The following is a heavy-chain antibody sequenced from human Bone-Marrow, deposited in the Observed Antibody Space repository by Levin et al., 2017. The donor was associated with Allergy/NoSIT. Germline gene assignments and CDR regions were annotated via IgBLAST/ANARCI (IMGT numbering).Heavy chain of an antibody. CDR1: GGSVSDSY. CDR3: AGSYDRSNFYPFY. CDR2: FYTNGRT. V-gene: IGHV4-4*07. Sequence: PSQTLSLTCTVSGGSVSDSYWSWVRQPAGKGLEWIARFYTNGRTNSNPSLKSRATMSLDTSRNQFSLRLSSVTVADTAVYYCAGSYDRSNFYPFYWGQGILVTVSS. J-gene: IGHJ4*02. D-gene: IGHD3-22*01.